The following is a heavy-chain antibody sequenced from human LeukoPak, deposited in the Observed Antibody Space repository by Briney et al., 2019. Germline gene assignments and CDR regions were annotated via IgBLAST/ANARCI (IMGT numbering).Heavy chain of an antibody. CDR1: GFAFGTYA. D-gene: IGHD3-10*01. CDR2: ISADGQVT. CDR3: ARDPYNTILYRLAH. J-gene: IGHJ4*02. V-gene: IGHV3-23*01. Sequence: PGGSLRLSCAGSGFAFGTYAMSWVRQAPGMGLEGVSSISADGQVTYYADSVEGGFTVSRDNSKSTLYLQLNSLRAEDTATYYCARDPYNTILYRLAHWGQGTLVTVSS.